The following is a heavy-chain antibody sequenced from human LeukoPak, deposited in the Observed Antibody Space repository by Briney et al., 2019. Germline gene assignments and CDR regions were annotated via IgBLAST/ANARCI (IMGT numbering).Heavy chain of an antibody. CDR1: GGSISSISSNNYH. D-gene: IGHD3-10*01. CDR3: ARGDGYPVLLWFGEYRRNWFDP. CDR2: INHSGST. Sequence: SETLSLTCIVSGGSISSISSNNYHWGWIRQPPGKGLEWIGEINHSGSTNYNPSLKSRVTISVDTSKNQFSLKLSSVTAADTAVYYCARGDGYPVLLWFGEYRRNWFDPWGQGTLVTVSS. J-gene: IGHJ5*02. V-gene: IGHV4-39*07.